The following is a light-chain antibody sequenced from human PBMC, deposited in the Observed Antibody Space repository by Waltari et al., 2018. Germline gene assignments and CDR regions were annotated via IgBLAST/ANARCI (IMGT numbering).Light chain of an antibody. J-gene: IGKJ4*01. CDR2: GAS. Sequence: EIVLTQSPGTLSLSPGERATLSCRASQTVRTTYLAWYQQTPGQAPTLLIYGASSRDTGIPDRFSGSGSGTDFSLTISSLEHEDFAVYYCQQYDISPLTFGGGTKVEIK. CDR1: QTVRTTY. V-gene: IGKV3-20*01. CDR3: QQYDISPLT.